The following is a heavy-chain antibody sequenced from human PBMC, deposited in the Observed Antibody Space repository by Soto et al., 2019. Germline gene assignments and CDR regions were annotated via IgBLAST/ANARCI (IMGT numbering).Heavy chain of an antibody. Sequence: GGSLRLSCAASGFTFSAYWVHWVRQAPGKGLVWVSRVSRDGSITSYADSVKGRLTISRDNAKNTLSLQMNSLRAEDTAVYYCARGGVTGAPNAGARFIDYWGQGTLVTVSS. CDR2: VSRDGSIT. CDR1: GFTFSAYW. D-gene: IGHD2-21*02. J-gene: IGHJ4*02. V-gene: IGHV3-74*01. CDR3: ARGGVTGAPNAGARFIDY.